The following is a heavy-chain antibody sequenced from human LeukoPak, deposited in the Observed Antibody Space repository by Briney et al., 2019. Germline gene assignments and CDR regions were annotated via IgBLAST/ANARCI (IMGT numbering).Heavy chain of an antibody. J-gene: IGHJ4*02. D-gene: IGHD2-2*02. V-gene: IGHV3-33*01. Sequence: GTSLRLSCAASGFTFRSHGMHWVRQAPGKGLEWVAVIWYDGSNKYYTDSVKGRFTISRDNSKDTLYLQMNSLRAEDTAVYYCARDRWREGPIPAKRVRFFDYWGQGTLVTVSS. CDR3: ARDRWREGPIPAKRVRFFDY. CDR2: IWYDGSNK. CDR1: GFTFRSHG.